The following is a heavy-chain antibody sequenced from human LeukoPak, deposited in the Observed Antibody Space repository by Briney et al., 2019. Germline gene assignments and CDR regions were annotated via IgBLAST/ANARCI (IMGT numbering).Heavy chain of an antibody. V-gene: IGHV3-21*01. CDR2: ISSSSSYI. Sequence: PGGSLRLSCAASGFTFSSYSMNWVRQAPGKGLEWVSSISSSSSYIYYADSVKGRFTISRDNAKNSLYLQMNSLRAEDTAVYYCARDSSPYPLAFDYWGQGTLVTVSS. D-gene: IGHD6-6*01. CDR3: ARDSSPYPLAFDY. CDR1: GFTFSSYS. J-gene: IGHJ4*02.